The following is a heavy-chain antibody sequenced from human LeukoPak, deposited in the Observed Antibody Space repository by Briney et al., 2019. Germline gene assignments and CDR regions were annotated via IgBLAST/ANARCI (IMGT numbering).Heavy chain of an antibody. CDR2: INPNSGGT. CDR1: RYSSTGYY. D-gene: IGHD4-17*01. Sequence: ASVRVSCKASRYSSTGYYMHRVRQAPGQGLEWMGRINPNSGGTNYTQKFQGRVTMTRDTSISTAYMELSRLRSDDTAVYYCARVATVTTADYWGQGTLVTVSS. V-gene: IGHV1-2*06. CDR3: ARVATVTTADY. J-gene: IGHJ4*02.